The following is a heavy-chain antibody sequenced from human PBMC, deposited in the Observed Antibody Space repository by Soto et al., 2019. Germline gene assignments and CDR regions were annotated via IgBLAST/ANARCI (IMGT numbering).Heavy chain of an antibody. V-gene: IGHV3-7*01. CDR2: IKQDGSEK. Sequence: GGSLRLSCAASGFTFSSYWMSWVRQAPGKGLEWVANIKQDGSEKYYVDSVKGRFTISRDNAKNSLYLQMNSLRAEDTAVYYCARDLIGYCISTSCYSGAYFDYWGQGTLVTVSS. J-gene: IGHJ4*02. D-gene: IGHD2-2*01. CDR3: ARDLIGYCISTSCYSGAYFDY. CDR1: GFTFSSYW.